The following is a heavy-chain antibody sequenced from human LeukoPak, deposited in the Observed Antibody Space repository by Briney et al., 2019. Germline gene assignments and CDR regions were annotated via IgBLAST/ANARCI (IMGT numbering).Heavy chain of an antibody. V-gene: IGHV4-39*01. CDR3: ARQQLASSSWYPGGYFQH. CDR1: GGSISSSSYY. Sequence: SETLTLTCTVSGGSISSSSYYWGWIRQPPGKGLEWIGSIYYSGSTYYNPSLKSRVTISVDTSKNQFSLKLSSVTAADTAVYYCARQQLASSSWYPGGYFQHWGQGTLVTVSS. J-gene: IGHJ1*01. D-gene: IGHD6-13*01. CDR2: IYYSGST.